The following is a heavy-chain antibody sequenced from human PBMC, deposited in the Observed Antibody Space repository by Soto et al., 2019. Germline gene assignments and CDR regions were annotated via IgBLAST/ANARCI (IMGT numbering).Heavy chain of an antibody. CDR2: IYSGGST. D-gene: IGHD3-22*01. Sequence: EVQLVESGGGLIQPGGSLRLSCAASGFTVSSNYMSWVRQAPGKGLEWVSVIYSGGSTYYAVSVKGRFTISRDNSKNTLYLQMNSLRAEDTAVYYCARAHYDSSGESFDIWGQGTMVTVSS. V-gene: IGHV3-53*01. CDR1: GFTVSSNY. CDR3: ARAHYDSSGESFDI. J-gene: IGHJ3*02.